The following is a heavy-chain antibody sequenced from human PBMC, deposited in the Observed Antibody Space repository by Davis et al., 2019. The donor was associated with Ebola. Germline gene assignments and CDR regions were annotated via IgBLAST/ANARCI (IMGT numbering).Heavy chain of an antibody. CDR3: ARQSPPWDFWSGYSYGMDV. CDR1: GGSFSGYY. D-gene: IGHD3-3*01. Sequence: SETLSLTCAVYGGSFSGYYWSWIRQPPGKGLEWIGQINHSGSTNYNPSLKSRVTISVDTSKNQFSLKLSSVTAADTAVYYCARQSPPWDFWSGYSYGMDVWGQGTTVTVSS. J-gene: IGHJ6*02. V-gene: IGHV4-34*01. CDR2: INHSGST.